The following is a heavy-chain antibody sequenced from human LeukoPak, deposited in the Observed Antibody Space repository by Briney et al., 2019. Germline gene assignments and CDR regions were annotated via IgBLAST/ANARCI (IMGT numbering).Heavy chain of an antibody. CDR2: INHSGST. J-gene: IGHJ4*02. D-gene: IGHD4-17*01. CDR1: GGSFSGYY. V-gene: IGHV4-34*01. Sequence: SETLSLTCAVYGGSFSGYYWSWIRQPPGKGLEWIGEINHSGSTNYNPSLKSRVTISVDTSKNQFALKVTSVTAADTAVYYCARDEFGDFQGFDYWGQGTRVTVSS. CDR3: ARDEFGDFQGFDY.